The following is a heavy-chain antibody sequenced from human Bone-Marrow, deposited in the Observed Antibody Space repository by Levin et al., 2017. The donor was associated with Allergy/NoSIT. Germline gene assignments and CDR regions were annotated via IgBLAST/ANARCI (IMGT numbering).Heavy chain of an antibody. CDR1: GYDFTNYD. V-gene: IGHV1-8*01. Sequence: ASVKVSCMASGYDFTNYDLTWVRQATGQGLEWMGWMNPISGTTGYAQKFKGRVTMTRNTSSNTAFMGLSSLRSEDTGFYYCARSSHGPGPNYWGQGTLVTVSS. CDR2: MNPISGTT. J-gene: IGHJ4*02. CDR3: ARSSHGPGPNY. D-gene: IGHD2-8*01.